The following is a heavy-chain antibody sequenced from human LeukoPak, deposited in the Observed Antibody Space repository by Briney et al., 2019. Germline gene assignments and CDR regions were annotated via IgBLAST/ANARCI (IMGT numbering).Heavy chain of an antibody. J-gene: IGHJ3*02. CDR3: AKDSRSHDAFDI. Sequence: TGGSLRLSCAASGFTFDDYAMHCVRQAPGKGLEWVSGISWNSGSIGYADSVKGRFTISRDNAKNSLYLQMNSLRAEDTALYYCAKDSRSHDAFDIWGQGTMVTVSS. CDR2: ISWNSGSI. CDR1: GFTFDDYA. V-gene: IGHV3-9*01.